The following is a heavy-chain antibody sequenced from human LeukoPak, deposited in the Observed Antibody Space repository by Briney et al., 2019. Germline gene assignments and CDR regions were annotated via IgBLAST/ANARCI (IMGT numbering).Heavy chain of an antibody. CDR1: GFSFSATW. V-gene: IGHV3-74*03. J-gene: IGHJ4*02. D-gene: IGHD3-22*01. CDR2: ITSDGFST. CDR3: ARRAGDYSHPYDY. Sequence: GGSLRLSCAASGFSFSATWMHWVRQSPGKGLVWVARITSDGFSTTYAESVKGRFTISRDNAKNTLYLQMNSLRAEDTAMYYCARRAGDYSHPYDYWGQGTLVTVSS.